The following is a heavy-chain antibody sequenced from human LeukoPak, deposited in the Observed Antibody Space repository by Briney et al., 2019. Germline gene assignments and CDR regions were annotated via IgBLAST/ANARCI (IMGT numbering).Heavy chain of an antibody. CDR2: IYYDGSNK. CDR1: GFTFSSYG. CDR3: ARDRGSGTISDAFDI. D-gene: IGHD1-26*01. J-gene: IGHJ3*02. Sequence: GGSLRLSCAASGFTFSSYGMHWVRQAPGKGRVWVAVIYYDGSNKYYADSVKGRFTISRDNSKNTLYLQMNSLRAEDTAVYYCARDRGSGTISDAFDIWGQGTMVTVSS. V-gene: IGHV3-33*01.